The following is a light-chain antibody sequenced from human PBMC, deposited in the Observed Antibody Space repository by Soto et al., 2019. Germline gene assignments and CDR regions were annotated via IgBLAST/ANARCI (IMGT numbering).Light chain of an antibody. CDR2: GAS. CDR1: QTIGND. CDR3: QQSYTTPRT. V-gene: IGKV1-39*01. J-gene: IGKJ1*01. Sequence: DIQMTQSPSSLSASVGDRVTIICRASQTIGNDLNWYQKKVGEAPKLLVFGASNLQGGVPTRFSGAGSGTHFTLTVSNLQPEDFVTYYCQQSYTTPRTFGQGTKV.